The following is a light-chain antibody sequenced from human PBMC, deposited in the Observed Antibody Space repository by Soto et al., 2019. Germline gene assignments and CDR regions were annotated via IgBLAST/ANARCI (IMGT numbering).Light chain of an antibody. CDR1: QSISIY. Sequence: EIVLTQSPATLSLSPGERATLSCRASQSISIYLAWFQQKPGQAPRLLIYDASNRATGIPARFSGSGSGTDFTLTISSLQPEDFAIYYCQQRSAWPRTFGQGTKVEI. J-gene: IGKJ1*01. CDR2: DAS. CDR3: QQRSAWPRT. V-gene: IGKV3-11*01.